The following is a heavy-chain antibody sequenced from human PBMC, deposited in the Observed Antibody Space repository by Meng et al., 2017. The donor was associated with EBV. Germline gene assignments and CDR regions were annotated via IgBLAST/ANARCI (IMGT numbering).Heavy chain of an antibody. CDR3: ASESGRGFTPDY. V-gene: IGHV1-69*01. CDR1: VVTFRSDA. CDR2: LIPMVGEQ. Sequence: EESRAAWKSAGCSGSVACRTAVVTFRSDAVSLVRQAPGQGIEWMGGLIPMVGEQHYAKKSQGRVTIIADEDTSTHSMEVNSLRSEDTGMYYCASESGRGFTPDYWGQGTLVTVSS. J-gene: IGHJ4*02. D-gene: IGHD3-10*01.